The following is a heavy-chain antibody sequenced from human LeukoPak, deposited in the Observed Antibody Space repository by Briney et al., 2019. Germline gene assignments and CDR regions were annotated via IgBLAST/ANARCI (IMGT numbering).Heavy chain of an antibody. V-gene: IGHV3-9*01. D-gene: IGHD6-19*01. CDR2: ISWNSGSI. CDR1: GFTFDDYA. J-gene: IGHJ4*02. CDR3: AKDSIAVAGNVDY. Sequence: GGSLRLSCAASGFTFDDYAMHWVRQAPGKGLEWVSGISWNSGSIGYADSVMGRFTISRDNAKNSLYLQMNSLRAEDTALYYCAKDSIAVAGNVDYWGQGTLVTVSS.